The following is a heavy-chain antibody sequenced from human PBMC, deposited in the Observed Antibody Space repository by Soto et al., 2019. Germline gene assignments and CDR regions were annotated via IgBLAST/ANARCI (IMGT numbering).Heavy chain of an antibody. CDR3: IGYCTNGVCYMVDY. Sequence: QVQLVQSGAEVKKPGSSVKVSCKASGGTFSSYTISWVRQAPGQGLEWMGRIIPILGIANYAQKFQGRVTITADKSTSKAYMELSSLRSEDTAVYYCIGYCTNGVCYMVDYWGQGTLVTVSS. V-gene: IGHV1-69*02. CDR1: GGTFSSYT. D-gene: IGHD2-8*01. CDR2: IIPILGIA. J-gene: IGHJ4*02.